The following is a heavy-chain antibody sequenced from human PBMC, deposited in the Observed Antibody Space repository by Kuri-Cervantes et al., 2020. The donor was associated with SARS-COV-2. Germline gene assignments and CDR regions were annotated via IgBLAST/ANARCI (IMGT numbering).Heavy chain of an antibody. CDR2: IYYSGST. J-gene: IGHJ3*02. Sequence: GSLRLSCTVSDGSISSYYWSWIRQPPGKGLEWIGSIYYSGSTYYNPSLKSRVTISVDTSKNQFSLKLSSVTAADTAVYYCARDTTPTVTTRADAFDIWGQGTMVTVSS. CDR3: ARDTTPTVTTRADAFDI. V-gene: IGHV4-59*05. CDR1: DGSISSYY. D-gene: IGHD4-17*01.